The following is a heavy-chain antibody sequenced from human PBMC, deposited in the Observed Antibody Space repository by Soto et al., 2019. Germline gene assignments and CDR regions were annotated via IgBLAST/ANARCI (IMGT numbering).Heavy chain of an antibody. J-gene: IGHJ4*02. CDR1: GFTFSSYA. Sequence: GGSLRLSCAASGFTFSSYAMHWVRQAPGKGPEWVAVISYDGSNKYYADSVKGRFTISRDNSKNTLYLQMNSLRAEDTAVYYCAREVKWELLPLFDYWGQGTLVTVSS. V-gene: IGHV3-30-3*01. D-gene: IGHD1-26*01. CDR2: ISYDGSNK. CDR3: AREVKWELLPLFDY.